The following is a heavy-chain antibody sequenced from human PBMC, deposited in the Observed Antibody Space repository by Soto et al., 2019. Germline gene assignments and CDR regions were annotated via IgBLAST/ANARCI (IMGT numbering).Heavy chain of an antibody. V-gene: IGHV4-39*01. CDR2: MYYSGTS. Sequence: QLQLQESGPGLVKPSETLSLTCTVSGGSISDDTYYWGWIRQPPGKGLEWIGSMYYSGTSSYNPSLKSRVSMSVDTSKKQLSLRLTSVTAADTAVYYCARLHCHSPNCVPLEPWGQGTLVTVSS. D-gene: IGHD1-1*01. J-gene: IGHJ5*02. CDR3: ARLHCHSPNCVPLEP. CDR1: GGSISDDTYY.